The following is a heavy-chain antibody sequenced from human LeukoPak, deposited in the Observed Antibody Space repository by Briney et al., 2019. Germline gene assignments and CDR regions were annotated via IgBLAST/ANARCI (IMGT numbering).Heavy chain of an antibody. D-gene: IGHD3-10*01. CDR2: IIPIFGTA. CDR3: ARVVYYYGSGTLDAFDI. V-gene: IGHV1-69*13. CDR1: GGTFSSYA. Sequence: SVKVSCKASGGTFSSYAISWVRQAPGQGLEWMGGIIPIFGTANYTQEFQGRVTITADESTSTAYMELSSLRSEDTAVYYCARVVYYYGSGTLDAFDIWGQGTMVTVSS. J-gene: IGHJ3*02.